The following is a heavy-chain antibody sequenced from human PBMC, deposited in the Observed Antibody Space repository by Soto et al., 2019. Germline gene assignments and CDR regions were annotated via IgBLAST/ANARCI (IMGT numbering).Heavy chain of an antibody. V-gene: IGHV6-1*01. Sequence: PSQTLSLTCAISGDSVSSNSAAWNWIRQSPSRGLEWLGRTYYRSKWYNDYAVSVKSRITINPDTSKNQFSLQLNSVTPEDTAVYYCAREFFSSWYSSRYYYYGMDVWGQGTTVTVSS. D-gene: IGHD6-13*01. CDR2: TYYRSKWYN. CDR1: GDSVSSNSAA. J-gene: IGHJ6*02. CDR3: AREFFSSWYSSRYYYYGMDV.